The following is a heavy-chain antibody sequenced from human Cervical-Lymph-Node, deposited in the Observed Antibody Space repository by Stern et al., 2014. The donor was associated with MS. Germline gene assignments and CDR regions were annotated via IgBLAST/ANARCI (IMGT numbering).Heavy chain of an antibody. CDR2: IIPILGIA. D-gene: IGHD1-26*01. V-gene: IGHV1-69*04. CDR3: ASTKVGATIVGRGRLRGYYGMDV. J-gene: IGHJ6*02. CDR1: GGTFSSYA. Sequence: QVQLMQSGAEVKKPGSSVKVSCKASGGTFSSYAISWVRQAPGQGLEWMGRIIPILGIANYAQKFQGRVTITADKSTSTAYMELSSLRSEDTAVYYCASTKVGATIVGRGRLRGYYGMDVWGQGTTVTVSS.